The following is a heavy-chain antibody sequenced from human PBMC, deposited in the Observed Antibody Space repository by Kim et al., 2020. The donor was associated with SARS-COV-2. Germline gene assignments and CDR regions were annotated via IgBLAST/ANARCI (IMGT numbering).Heavy chain of an antibody. CDR3: ARGRLGSSGLRYFDL. D-gene: IGHD3-22*01. J-gene: IGHJ2*01. Sequence: PSLKSRVTISGDTSETQFSLKLSSVTAADTAVYYCARGRLGSSGLRYFDLWGRGTLVTVSS. V-gene: IGHV4-34*01.